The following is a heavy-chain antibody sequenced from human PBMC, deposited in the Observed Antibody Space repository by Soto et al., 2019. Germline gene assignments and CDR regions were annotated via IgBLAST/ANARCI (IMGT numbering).Heavy chain of an antibody. CDR1: GFSFSSYA. CDR3: AKPRETSGSYKPFNY. V-gene: IGHV3-23*01. D-gene: IGHD6-19*01. CDR2: INSGGGT. Sequence: EVQLLESGGGLVQPGGSLKLSCAASGFSFSSYALSWVRQAPGKGLEWVSAINSGGGTTYADSVEGRFTISRDNSDNTLCLQMNSLRAEDTAVYYCAKPRETSGSYKPFNYWGQGTLVTVSS. J-gene: IGHJ4*02.